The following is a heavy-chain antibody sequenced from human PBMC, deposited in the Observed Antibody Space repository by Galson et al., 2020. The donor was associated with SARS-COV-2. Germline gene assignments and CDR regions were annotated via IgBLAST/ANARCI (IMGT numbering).Heavy chain of an antibody. Sequence: GESLKISCKASGYSFTSYWIGWVRQMPGKGLEWMGIIYPGDSDTRYSPSFQGQVTISADKSISTAYLQWSSLKASDSAMYYCARVTIFGLVSLDYWGQGTLVTVSS. J-gene: IGHJ4*02. CDR2: IYPGDSDT. CDR1: GYSFTSYW. V-gene: IGHV5-51*01. D-gene: IGHD3-3*01. CDR3: ARVTIFGLVSLDY.